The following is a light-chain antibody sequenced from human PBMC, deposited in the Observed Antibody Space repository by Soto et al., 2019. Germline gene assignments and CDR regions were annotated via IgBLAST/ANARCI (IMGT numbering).Light chain of an antibody. V-gene: IGKV3-20*01. CDR3: QQSET. J-gene: IGKJ1*01. CDR1: QSFMSNY. Sequence: EIVLTQSPGTLSLSPGERATLSCRASQSFMSNYLSFYHQKPVQFPRLLIYVSSSGATGIPDSFSGSGSGTDFTLTISGVEPEDFAVYYCQQSETFGQGTKVDIK. CDR2: VSS.